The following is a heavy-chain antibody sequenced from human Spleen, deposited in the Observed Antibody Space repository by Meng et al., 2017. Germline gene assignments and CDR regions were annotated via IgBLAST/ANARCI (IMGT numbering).Heavy chain of an antibody. Sequence: SVKVSCKALGGIFSNSVVGWVRQAPGQGLEWMGGINGVFGTTNYAQKFQGRVTITTDESTSTVYMELARLTSEDTAVYYCARSNYRYFDYWGQGTLVTVSS. J-gene: IGHJ4*02. CDR2: INGVFGTT. CDR3: ARSNYRYFDY. CDR1: GGIFSNSV. V-gene: IGHV1-69*05. D-gene: IGHD3-16*02.